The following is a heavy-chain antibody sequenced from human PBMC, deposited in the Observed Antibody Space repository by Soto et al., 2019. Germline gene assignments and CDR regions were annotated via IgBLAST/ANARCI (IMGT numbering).Heavy chain of an antibody. V-gene: IGHV3-23*01. CDR2: ISTSGDRP. CDR3: AFKGTFHSYY. D-gene: IGHD3-10*01. J-gene: IGHJ4*01. CDR1: GFTFESYG. Sequence: GGSLRLSCIASGFTFESYGMHWVRQAPGKGLEWVSVISTSGDRPDYADSVKGRFTISRDNSKNMLYLQMNSLRVEDTAIYYCAFKGTFHSYYWGHGTPVTVSS.